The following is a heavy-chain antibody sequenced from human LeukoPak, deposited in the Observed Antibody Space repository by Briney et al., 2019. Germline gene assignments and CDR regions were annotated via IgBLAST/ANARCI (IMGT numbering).Heavy chain of an antibody. CDR1: GFTFSSCA. J-gene: IGHJ4*02. V-gene: IGHV3-23*01. CDR3: AKDLQPLAN. D-gene: IGHD1-1*01. CDR2: ISGTGGST. Sequence: GGSLRLSCAASGFTFSSCAMTWVRQVPGKGLEWVSAISGTGGSTHYTDSVKGRFTISRDNSKNTLYLQMNSLRAEDAAVYYCAKDLQPLANWGQGTLVTVSS.